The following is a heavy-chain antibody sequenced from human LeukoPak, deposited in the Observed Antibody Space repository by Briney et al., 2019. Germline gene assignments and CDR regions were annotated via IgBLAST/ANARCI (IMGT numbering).Heavy chain of an antibody. D-gene: IGHD6-19*01. CDR2: ISSNGGST. Sequence: GGSLRLSCSASGFTFSSYAMHLVRQAPGKGLEYVSAISSNGGSTYYADSVKGRFTISRDNSTNTLYLQMSSLRAEDTAVYYCVKDSFPVGSGWYEFDPWGQGTLVTVSS. CDR1: GFTFSSYA. V-gene: IGHV3-64D*06. CDR3: VKDSFPVGSGWYEFDP. J-gene: IGHJ5*02.